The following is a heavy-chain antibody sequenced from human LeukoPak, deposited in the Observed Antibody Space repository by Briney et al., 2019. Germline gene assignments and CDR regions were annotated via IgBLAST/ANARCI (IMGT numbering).Heavy chain of an antibody. CDR1: GGSISSGDYY. J-gene: IGHJ4*02. CDR3: ARGDAYYDSSGYPFDY. D-gene: IGHD3-22*01. V-gene: IGHV4-30-4*08. CDR2: IYYSGST. Sequence: SETLSLTCTVSGGSISSGDYYWSWIRQPPGKGLEWIGYIYYSGSTYYNPSLKSRVTISVDTSKNQSSLKLSSVTAADTAVYYCARGDAYYDSSGYPFDYWGQGTLVTVSS.